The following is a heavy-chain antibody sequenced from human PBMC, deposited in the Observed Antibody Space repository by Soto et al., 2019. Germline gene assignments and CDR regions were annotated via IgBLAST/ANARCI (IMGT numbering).Heavy chain of an antibody. CDR2: IYYSGST. Sequence: PSETLSLTCTVYGGSIRIYYWSWIRQPPGKGLEWIGNIYYSGSTNYNPSRKSRVTMSVDMSKNQVSLKLSSVTAADTAVYYCTRVGGYYGDYPNFDYWGQGALVTVSS. D-gene: IGHD4-17*01. J-gene: IGHJ4*02. CDR3: TRVGGYYGDYPNFDY. V-gene: IGHV4-59*01. CDR1: GGSIRIYY.